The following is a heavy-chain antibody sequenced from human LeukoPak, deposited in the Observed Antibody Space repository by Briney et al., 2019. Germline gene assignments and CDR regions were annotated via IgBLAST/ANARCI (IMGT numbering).Heavy chain of an antibody. CDR2: IYHSGST. J-gene: IGHJ4*02. Sequence: SETLSLTCAVSGGSISSGGYSWSWIRQPPGKGLEWIGYIYHSGSTYYNPSLKSRVTISVDRSKNQFSLKLSSVTAADTAVYYCARVSGDSSGYSLYYFDYWGQGTLVTVSS. D-gene: IGHD3-22*01. CDR1: GGSISSGGYS. V-gene: IGHV4-30-2*01. CDR3: ARVSGDSSGYSLYYFDY.